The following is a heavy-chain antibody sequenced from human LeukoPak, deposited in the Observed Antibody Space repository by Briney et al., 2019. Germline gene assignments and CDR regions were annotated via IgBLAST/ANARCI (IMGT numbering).Heavy chain of an antibody. J-gene: IGHJ4*02. CDR1: GYSISSGYY. Sequence: SETLSLTCAVSGYSISSGYYWGWTRQPPGKGLEWIGSIYHSGSTYYNPSLKSRVTISVDTSKNQFSLKRSSVTAADTAVYYCARRQPRQNYFDYWGQGTLVTVSS. V-gene: IGHV4-38-2*01. CDR3: ARRQPRQNYFDY. CDR2: IYHSGST. D-gene: IGHD2-2*01.